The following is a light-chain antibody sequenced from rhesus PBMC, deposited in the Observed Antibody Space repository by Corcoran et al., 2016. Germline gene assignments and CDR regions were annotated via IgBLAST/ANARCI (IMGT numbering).Light chain of an antibody. CDR3: QQSSSFPYS. V-gene: IGKV6-55*01. Sequence: EIVLTQSPAFQSVTLKEKVTITCQASQSIGSSLHWYQQKSDQSPKLLIKSASQSISGVPSRFSGNGAGTDFTLTIKSLEAEDAATYYCQQSSSFPYSFGQGTKVEIK. CDR1: QSIGSS. J-gene: IGKJ2*01. CDR2: SAS.